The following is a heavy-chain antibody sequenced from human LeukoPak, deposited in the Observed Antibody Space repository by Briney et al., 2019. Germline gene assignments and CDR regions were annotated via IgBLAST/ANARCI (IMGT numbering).Heavy chain of an antibody. CDR2: IYTSGST. Sequence: SQTLSLTCTVSGGSISSGSYYWSWIRQPTGKGLEWIGRIYTSGSTNYNPSLKSRVTISVDTSKNQFSLKLSSVTAADTAVYYCARGGGYSYGYRIDYWGQGTLVTVSS. D-gene: IGHD5-18*01. J-gene: IGHJ4*02. V-gene: IGHV4-61*02. CDR3: ARGGGYSYGYRIDY. CDR1: GGSISSGSYY.